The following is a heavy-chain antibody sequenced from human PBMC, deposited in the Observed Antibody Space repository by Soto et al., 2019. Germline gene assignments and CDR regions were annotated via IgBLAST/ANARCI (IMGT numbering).Heavy chain of an antibody. CDR3: AKSIEQYYYYYYMDV. J-gene: IGHJ6*03. CDR2: VSGSGGST. V-gene: IGHV3-23*01. Sequence: PGGSLRLSCAASGFTFSTHAMSWVRQAPGKGLEWVSGVSGSGGSTHYVDSVKGRFTISRDNSKNTLYLQMSSLRAEDTAVYYCAKSIEQYYYYYYMDVWGKGTTVTVSS. CDR1: GFTFSTHA.